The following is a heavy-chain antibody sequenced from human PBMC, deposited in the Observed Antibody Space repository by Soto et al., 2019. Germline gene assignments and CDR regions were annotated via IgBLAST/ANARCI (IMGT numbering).Heavy chain of an antibody. J-gene: IGHJ6*02. CDR1: GFTFSSYS. Sequence: EVQLVESGGGLVQPGGSLRLSCAASGFTFSSYSMNWVRQDTGKGLEWVSYISPSSSTIYYADSVKGRFTISRDNAKNSLYLQMNSLRDEDTAVEYGATESVDTAIEHRSGMDVWGQGTTVTVSS. CDR2: ISPSSSTI. D-gene: IGHD5-18*01. CDR3: ATESVDTAIEHRSGMDV. V-gene: IGHV3-48*02.